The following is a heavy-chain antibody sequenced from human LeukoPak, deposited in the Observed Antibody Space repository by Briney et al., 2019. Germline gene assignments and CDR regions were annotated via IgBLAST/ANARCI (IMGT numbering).Heavy chain of an antibody. CDR1: GGSISSYY. CDR2: IYYSGST. CDR3: ARHSLDDTSNWYFDL. V-gene: IGHV4-59*08. J-gene: IGHJ2*01. D-gene: IGHD3-9*01. Sequence: PSETLSLTCTVSGGSISSYYWSWIRQPPGKGLERIGYIYYSGSTNYNPSLKGRVTISVDTSKNQFSLKLSSVTAADTAVYYCARHSLDDTSNWYFDLWGRGTLVTVSS.